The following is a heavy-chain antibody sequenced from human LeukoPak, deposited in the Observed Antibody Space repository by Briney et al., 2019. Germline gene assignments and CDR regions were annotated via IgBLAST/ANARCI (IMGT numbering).Heavy chain of an antibody. CDR1: GFTFDDYG. Sequence: PGGSLRLSCAASGFTFDDYGMSWVRQAPGKGLEWVSGINWNGCSAGYADSVKGRFTISRDNAKNSLYLQMNSLRGEDTALYSCARDIFVARGVIITGFDSWGQGTLVTVSS. CDR2: INWNGCSA. CDR3: ARDIFVARGVIITGFDS. D-gene: IGHD3-10*01. J-gene: IGHJ4*02. V-gene: IGHV3-20*04.